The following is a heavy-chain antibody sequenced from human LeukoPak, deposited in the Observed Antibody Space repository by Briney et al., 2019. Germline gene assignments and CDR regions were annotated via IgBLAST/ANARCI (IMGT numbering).Heavy chain of an antibody. CDR1: GGSFSGYY. J-gene: IGHJ5*02. CDR3: ARDHFGEFQTTNWFDP. Sequence: SETLSLTCAVYGGSFSGYYWSWIRQPPGKGLEWIGEINHSGSTNYNPSLKSRVTISVDTSKNQFSLKLSSVTAADTAVYYCARDHFGEFQTTNWFDPWGQGTLVTVSS. D-gene: IGHD3-10*01. V-gene: IGHV4-34*01. CDR2: INHSGST.